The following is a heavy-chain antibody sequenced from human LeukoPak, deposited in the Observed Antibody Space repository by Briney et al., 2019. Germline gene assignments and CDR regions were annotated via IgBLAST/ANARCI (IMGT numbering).Heavy chain of an antibody. CDR3: ARAPGEGWFDP. CDR1: GFTFSSYW. V-gene: IGHV3-7*01. Sequence: PGGSLRLSCAASGFTFSSYWMSWVRQAPGKGLEWVASIKQDGSEKYYVDSVKGRFTISRDNAKNSLYLQMNSLRAEDTALYYCARAPGEGWFDPWGLGTLVTVSS. CDR2: IKQDGSEK. J-gene: IGHJ5*02. D-gene: IGHD4-17*01.